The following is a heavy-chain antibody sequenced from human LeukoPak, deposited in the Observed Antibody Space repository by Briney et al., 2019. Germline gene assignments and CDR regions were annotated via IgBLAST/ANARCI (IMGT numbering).Heavy chain of an antibody. V-gene: IGHV3-48*01. CDR1: GPTFSSYS. Sequence: GGSLRLSCAASGPTFSSYSMNWVRQAPGKGLEWVSYISSSSSTIYYADSVKGRFTISRDNAKNSLYLQMNSLRAEDTAVYYCATIHSTVTTPAPSYYYYGMDVWGQGTTVTVSS. CDR2: ISSSSSTI. CDR3: ATIHSTVTTPAPSYYYYGMDV. J-gene: IGHJ6*02. D-gene: IGHD4-17*01.